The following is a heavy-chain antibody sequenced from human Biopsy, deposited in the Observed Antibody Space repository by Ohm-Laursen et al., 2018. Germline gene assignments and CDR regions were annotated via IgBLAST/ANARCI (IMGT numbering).Heavy chain of an antibody. Sequence: SETLSLTCTVSGGSIYNFFWSWIRQPAGKGLEWIGRIYTSGSPNYNLSLESRVTMSVDTSKNQFSLNLRSVTAADTAVYYCARGTGRYYVYGAFDIWGQGTVVTVSS. V-gene: IGHV4-4*07. CDR2: IYTSGSP. D-gene: IGHD1-26*01. CDR3: ARGTGRYYVYGAFDI. CDR1: GGSIYNFF. J-gene: IGHJ3*02.